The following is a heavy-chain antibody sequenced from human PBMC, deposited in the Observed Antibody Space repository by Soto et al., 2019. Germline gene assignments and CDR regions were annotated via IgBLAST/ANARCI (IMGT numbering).Heavy chain of an antibody. D-gene: IGHD1-26*01. V-gene: IGHV1-3*01. J-gene: IGHJ5*02. CDR3: ARDGAASQRSSVGWFDP. Sequence: ASVKVSFTASGYTFTSYAMHWVRQAPGQRLEWMGWINAGNGNTKYSQKFQGRVTITRDTSASTAYMELSSLRSEDTAVYYCARDGAASQRSSVGWFDPWGQGTLVTVSS. CDR2: INAGNGNT. CDR1: GYTFTSYA.